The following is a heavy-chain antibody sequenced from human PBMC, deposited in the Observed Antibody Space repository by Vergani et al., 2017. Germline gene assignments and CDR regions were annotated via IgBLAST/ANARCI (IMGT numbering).Heavy chain of an antibody. CDR1: GGTFSSYT. J-gene: IGHJ3*02. CDR2: IIPILGIA. V-gene: IGHV1-69*02. D-gene: IGHD4-17*01. CDR3: AGGPLPDYGDYEVYAFDI. Sequence: QVQLVQSGAEVKKPGSSVKVSCKASGGTFSSYTISWVRQAPGQGLEWMGRIIPILGIANYAQKFQGRVTITADESTSTAYMELSSLRAEDTAVYYCAGGPLPDYGDYEVYAFDIWGQGTMVTVSS.